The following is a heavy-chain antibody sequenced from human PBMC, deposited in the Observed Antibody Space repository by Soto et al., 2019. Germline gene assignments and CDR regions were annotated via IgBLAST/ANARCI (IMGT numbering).Heavy chain of an antibody. D-gene: IGHD4-17*01. Sequence: QVQLVESGGGVVQPGRSLRLSCAASVFTFSNYDMHWVRQAPGKGLEWVAAISYDGSNRYYADSVKGRFTISRDISKNTLYLQMNSLRLEDTAVYYCAIIPPTTVDYWGQGTLVTVFS. CDR2: ISYDGSNR. CDR1: VFTFSNYD. CDR3: AIIPPTTVDY. V-gene: IGHV3-30*03. J-gene: IGHJ4*02.